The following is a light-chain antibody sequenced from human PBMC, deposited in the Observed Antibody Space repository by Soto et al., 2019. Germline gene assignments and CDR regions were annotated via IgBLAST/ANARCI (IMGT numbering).Light chain of an antibody. CDR2: EGS. CDR1: SSDVGSYNL. J-gene: IGLJ1*01. Sequence: QSALTQPASVSGSPGQSITISCTGTSSDVGSYNLVSWYQQHPGKAPKLMIYEGSKRPSGVSNRFSGSKSGNTDSLTISGLQAEDEADYYCCSYAGSSKEVFGTGTKVTVL. V-gene: IGLV2-23*01. CDR3: CSYAGSSKEV.